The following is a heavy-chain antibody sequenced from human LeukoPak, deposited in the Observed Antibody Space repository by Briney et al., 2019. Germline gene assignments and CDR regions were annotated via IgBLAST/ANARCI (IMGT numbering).Heavy chain of an antibody. CDR1: GGSISSGSYC. J-gene: IGHJ4*02. CDR2: IYSSGST. V-gene: IGHV4-61*09. D-gene: IGHD6-13*01. Sequence: PSQTLSLTCTVSGGSISSGSYCWSWIRQPAGKGLEWIGHIYSSGSTNYNPSLKSRVTISVDTSKNQFSLKLGSVTAADTAVYYCARDSSKRIAAAGTFDYWGQGTLVTVSS. CDR3: ARDSSKRIAAAGTFDY.